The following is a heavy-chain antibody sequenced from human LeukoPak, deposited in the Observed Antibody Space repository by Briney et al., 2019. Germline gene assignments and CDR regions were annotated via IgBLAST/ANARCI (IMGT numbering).Heavy chain of an antibody. D-gene: IGHD6-19*01. J-gene: IGHJ4*02. CDR3: ARETLDGAVAYDY. CDR2: INPNSGGT. Sequence: GASVKVSCKASGYTFTCYYMHWVRQAPGQGLEWMGWINPNSGGTNYAQKFQGRVTMTRDTSISTAYMELSRLTSDDTALYYCARETLDGAVAYDYWGQGTLVTVSS. V-gene: IGHV1-2*02. CDR1: GYTFTCYY.